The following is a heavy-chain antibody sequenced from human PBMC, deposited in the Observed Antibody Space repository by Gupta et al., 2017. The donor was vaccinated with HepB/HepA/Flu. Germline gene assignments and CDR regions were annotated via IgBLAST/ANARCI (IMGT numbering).Heavy chain of an antibody. V-gene: IGHV3-30-3*01. D-gene: IGHD3-3*01. Sequence: QVQLVESGGGVVQPGTSLSLSCAVSGFTLSSYAIHWVRKAPGKGLKWVAAISFDGSRKHYADSVKGRFTISRDNSKNTLDLQMNSLRAEDTAVYYCARDLSGYYTIDYWGQGILVTVSS. J-gene: IGHJ4*02. CDR2: ISFDGSRK. CDR3: ARDLSGYYTIDY. CDR1: GFTLSSYA.